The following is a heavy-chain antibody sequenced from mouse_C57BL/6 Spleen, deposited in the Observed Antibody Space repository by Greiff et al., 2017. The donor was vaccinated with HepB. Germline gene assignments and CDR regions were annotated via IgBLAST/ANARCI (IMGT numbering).Heavy chain of an antibody. CDR1: GYTFTSYW. V-gene: IGHV1-61*01. D-gene: IGHD1-1*01. J-gene: IGHJ1*03. CDR3: AITTVVATDFDV. CDR2: IYPSDSET. Sequence: QVQLQQPGAELVRPGSSVKLSCKASGYTFTSYWMDWVKQRPGQGLEWIGNIYPSDSETHYNQKFKDKATLTVDKSSSTAYMQLSSLTSEDSAFYYCAITTVVATDFDVWGTGTTVTVSS.